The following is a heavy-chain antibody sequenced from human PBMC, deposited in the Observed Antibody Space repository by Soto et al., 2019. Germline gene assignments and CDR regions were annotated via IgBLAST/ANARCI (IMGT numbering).Heavy chain of an antibody. V-gene: IGHV4-39*01. CDR2: IYYSGST. CDR3: ARTFSKTFDY. J-gene: IGHJ4*02. Sequence: SETLSLTCTVSGGSISSSSYYWGWIRQPPGKGLEWIGSIYYSGSTYYNPSLKSRVTISVDTSKNQFSLKLSSVTAADTAVYYCARTFSKTFDYWGQGTLVTVSS. CDR1: GGSISSSSYY.